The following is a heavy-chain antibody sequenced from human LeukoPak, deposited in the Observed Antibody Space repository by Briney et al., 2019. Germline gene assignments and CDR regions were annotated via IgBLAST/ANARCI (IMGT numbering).Heavy chain of an antibody. CDR1: GFTFSTYT. J-gene: IGHJ4*02. D-gene: IGHD3-16*01. V-gene: IGHV3-21*01. CDR3: ARDRTGRGTYYFDY. Sequence: PGGSLRLSCAASGFTFSTYTMNWVRQALGKGLEWVSSISSSSNYIYYADSVRGRFTISRDDAKNSLNLQMSSLRAEDTAVYYCARDRTGRGTYYFDYWGQGTLVTVSS. CDR2: ISSSSNYI.